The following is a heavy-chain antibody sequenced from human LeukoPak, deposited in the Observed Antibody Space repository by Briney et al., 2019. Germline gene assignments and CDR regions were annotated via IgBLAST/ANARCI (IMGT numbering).Heavy chain of an antibody. Sequence: ASVKVSCKASGYTFTGYYVHWVRQAPGQGLEWMGWINPNSGGTNYAQKFQGRVTMTRDTSISTAYMELSRLRSDDTAVYYCARAVTYYYGSGRPAHFDYWGQGTLVTVSS. D-gene: IGHD3-10*01. CDR3: ARAVTYYYGSGRPAHFDY. CDR1: GYTFTGYY. CDR2: INPNSGGT. V-gene: IGHV1-2*02. J-gene: IGHJ4*02.